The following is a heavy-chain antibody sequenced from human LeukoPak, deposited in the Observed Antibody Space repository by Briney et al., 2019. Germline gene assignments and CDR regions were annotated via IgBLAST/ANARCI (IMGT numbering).Heavy chain of an antibody. CDR3: ARGWVSYDYVWGSSRRLPWFDP. D-gene: IGHD3-16*01. Sequence: SETLSLTCAVYGGSFSGYYWRWVRQPPGKGLEWIGEINHSGSTNYNPSLKSRVTISVGTSKDQFSLKLSSVTAADTAVYYCARGWVSYDYVWGSSRRLPWFDPWGQGTLGTVSA. J-gene: IGHJ5*02. CDR1: GGSFSGYY. V-gene: IGHV4-34*01. CDR2: INHSGST.